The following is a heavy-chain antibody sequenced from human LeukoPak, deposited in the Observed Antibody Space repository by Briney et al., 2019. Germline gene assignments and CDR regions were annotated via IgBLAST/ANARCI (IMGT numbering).Heavy chain of an antibody. J-gene: IGHJ4*02. D-gene: IGHD3-10*01. V-gene: IGHV3-23*01. CDR3: AKDRHMVRGVINY. CDR1: GFTFSSYA. CDR2: ISGSGGST. Sequence: GGSLRLSCAASGFTFSSYAMSWVRQAPGKGLEWVSAISGSGGSTYCADSVKGRFTISRDNSKNTLYLQMNSLRAEDTAVYYCAKDRHMVRGVINYWGQGTLVTVSS.